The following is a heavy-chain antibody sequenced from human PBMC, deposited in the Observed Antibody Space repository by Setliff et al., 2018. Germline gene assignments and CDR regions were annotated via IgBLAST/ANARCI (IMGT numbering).Heavy chain of an antibody. CDR2: IIPIFGTA. D-gene: IGHD3-22*01. CDR3: ATALINTHGGGYYDSSGASSFDY. J-gene: IGHJ4*02. CDR1: GGTFSSYA. V-gene: IGHV1-69*05. Sequence: SVKVSCKASGGTFSSYAISWVRQAPGQGLEWMGGIIPIFGTANYAQKFQGRVTITTDESTSTAYMELSSLRSEDTAVYYCATALINTHGGGYYDSSGASSFDYWGQGTLVT.